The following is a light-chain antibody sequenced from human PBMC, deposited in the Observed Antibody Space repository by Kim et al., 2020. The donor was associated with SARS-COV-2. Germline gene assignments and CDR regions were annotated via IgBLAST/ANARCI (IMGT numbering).Light chain of an antibody. Sequence: ASVGDRDTITCRASQSVRNDLAWYQQKPGKAPRLLIYAASRLQSGVPSRFSGSGSGTDFTLTISSLQPEDFATYYCLQDYKYPRTFGQGTKVDIK. CDR3: LQDYKYPRT. J-gene: IGKJ1*01. CDR1: QSVRND. CDR2: AAS. V-gene: IGKV1-6*01.